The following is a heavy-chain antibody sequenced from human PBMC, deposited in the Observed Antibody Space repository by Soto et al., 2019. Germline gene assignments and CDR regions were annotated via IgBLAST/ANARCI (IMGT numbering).Heavy chain of an antibody. CDR1: GFTFSVYA. J-gene: IGHJ6*02. CDR3: ASLGVGDWANYYYYYGMDV. Sequence: GGTLRLSCAATGFTFSVYAMTWVRQAPGKGLEWVSAVTANGGSTYSADSVKGRFTISRDNSKNTLFLQMNSLRAEDTAVYYCASLGVGDWANYYYYYGMDVWGQGTTVTVSS. V-gene: IGHV3-23*01. CDR2: VTANGGST. D-gene: IGHD2-21*02.